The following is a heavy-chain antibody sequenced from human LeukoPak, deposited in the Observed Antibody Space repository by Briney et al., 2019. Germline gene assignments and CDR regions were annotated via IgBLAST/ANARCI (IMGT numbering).Heavy chain of an antibody. Sequence: SETLSLTCTVSGGSISTDNCYWGWIRQPPGKGLEWIGSIYYNGNTYYNPSLKSRVTISVDTPKNQFSLRVNFVTAADTAVYYCARVRYCSSTSCPWGQGTLVTVSS. CDR2: IYYNGNT. V-gene: IGHV4-39*07. D-gene: IGHD2-2*01. J-gene: IGHJ5*02. CDR1: GGSISTDNCY. CDR3: ARVRYCSSTSCP.